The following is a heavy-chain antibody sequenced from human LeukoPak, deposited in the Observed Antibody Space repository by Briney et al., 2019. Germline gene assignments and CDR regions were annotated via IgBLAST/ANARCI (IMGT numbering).Heavy chain of an antibody. Sequence: PGGSLRLSCAASGFTFSSYGMHWVRQAPGKGLEWVAVISYDGSNKYYADSVKGRFTISRDNSKNTLYLQMNSLRAEDTAVYYGGKGGLNYWGRGTLVTSPQ. CDR2: ISYDGSNK. D-gene: IGHD3-16*01. V-gene: IGHV3-30*18. CDR1: GFTFSSYG. CDR3: GKGGLNY. J-gene: IGHJ4*02.